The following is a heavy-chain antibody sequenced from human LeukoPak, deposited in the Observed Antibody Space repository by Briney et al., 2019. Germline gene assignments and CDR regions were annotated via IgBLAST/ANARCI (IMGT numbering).Heavy chain of an antibody. CDR1: GFTFSDYY. CDR3: ARDLRLWPGIAAI. D-gene: IGHD6-13*01. V-gene: IGHV3-11*01. Sequence: PGGSLRLSCAASGFTFSDYYMIWIRQAPGKGLEWVSYISSSGSTIYYADSVKGRFTISRDNAKNSLYLQMNSLRAEDTAEYYCARDLRLWPGIAAIWGQETLVTVSS. J-gene: IGHJ4*02. CDR2: ISSSGSTI.